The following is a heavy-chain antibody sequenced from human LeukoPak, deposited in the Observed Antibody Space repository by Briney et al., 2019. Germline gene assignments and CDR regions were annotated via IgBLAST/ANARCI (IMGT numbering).Heavy chain of an antibody. CDR3: AKLYYYDSSGQTSDY. CDR2: ISYDGSNK. D-gene: IGHD3-22*01. Sequence: GRSLRLSCAASGFTSSSYGMHWVRQAPGKGLEWVAVISYDGSNKYYADSVKGRFTISRDNSKNTLYLQMNSLRAEDTAVYYCAKLYYYDSSGQTSDYWGQGTLVTVSS. V-gene: IGHV3-30*18. J-gene: IGHJ4*02. CDR1: GFTSSSYG.